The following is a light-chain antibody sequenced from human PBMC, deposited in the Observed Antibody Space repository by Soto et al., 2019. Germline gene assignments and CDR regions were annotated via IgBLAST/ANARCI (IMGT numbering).Light chain of an antibody. J-gene: IGLJ2*01. CDR1: SGHSSYI. Sequence: QPVLTQSSSASASLGSSVKLTCTLSSGHSSYIIAWHQQQPGTAPRYLMKLEGSGSYNKGSGVPDRFSGSSSGADRYLTISNLQFEDEADYYCETWDINTHVVFGGGTKLTVL. CDR3: ETWDINTHVV. V-gene: IGLV4-60*02. CDR2: LEGSGSY.